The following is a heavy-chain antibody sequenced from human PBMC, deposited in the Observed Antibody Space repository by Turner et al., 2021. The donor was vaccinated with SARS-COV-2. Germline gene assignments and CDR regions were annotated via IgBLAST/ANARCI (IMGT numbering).Heavy chain of an antibody. Sequence: QVQLQESGPGPVKPSETMSLTCSVSGGSISSYYWSWIRQPPGKGLEWIGYIYYSGSTNYNPSLKSRVSISVDTSKNQFSLKLTSVTAADTAVYYCARGRGGGGSSNNWFDPWGQGTLVIVSS. J-gene: IGHJ5*02. V-gene: IGHV4-59*01. CDR3: ARGRGGGGSSNNWFDP. CDR2: IYYSGST. D-gene: IGHD2-15*01. CDR1: GGSISSYY.